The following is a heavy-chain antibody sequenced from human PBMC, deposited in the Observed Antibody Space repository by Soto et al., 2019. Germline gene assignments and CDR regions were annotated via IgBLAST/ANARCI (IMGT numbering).Heavy chain of an antibody. J-gene: IGHJ6*02. CDR1: GGSISRSDYY. CDR2: VSYSGTT. CDR3: VTHYYYYYGMDV. Sequence: QLQLQESGPGLVKPSETLSLTCTVSGGSISRSDYYWGWIRQPPEKGLEWIGTVSYSGTTWYNPSLKSRITISEDTSRNQFSLKLKSVAAADTAIYYCVTHYYYYYGMDVWGQGTTVTVSS. V-gene: IGHV4-39*01.